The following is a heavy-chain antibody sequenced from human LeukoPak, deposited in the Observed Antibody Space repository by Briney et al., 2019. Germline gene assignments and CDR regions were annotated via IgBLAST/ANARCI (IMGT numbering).Heavy chain of an antibody. CDR1: GFTFSSYA. V-gene: IGHV3-23*01. CDR3: AKDPVGSYYIDT. Sequence: PGGSLRPSCAASGFTFSSYAMSWVRQAPGKGLEWVSAISGSGGSTYYADSVKGRFTISRDNSKNTLYLQMNSLRAEDTAVYYCAKDPVGSYYIDTCGQGTLVTVSS. J-gene: IGHJ4*02. CDR2: ISGSGGST. D-gene: IGHD1-26*01.